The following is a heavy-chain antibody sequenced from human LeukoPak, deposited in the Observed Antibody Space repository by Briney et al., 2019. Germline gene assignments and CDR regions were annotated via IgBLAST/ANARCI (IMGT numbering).Heavy chain of an antibody. CDR3: ASGSSTDY. CDR2: IRPNSGST. J-gene: IGHJ4*02. CDR1: GYTFINYY. V-gene: IGHV1-2*02. Sequence: ASVKVSCKTSGYTFINYYMHWVRQVPGQGLEWLGWIRPNSGSTNYAQKFQGRVTMTRDTSIYTAYMELSSLTSDDTAVYYCASGSSTDYWGQGTLVTVSS. D-gene: IGHD6-6*01.